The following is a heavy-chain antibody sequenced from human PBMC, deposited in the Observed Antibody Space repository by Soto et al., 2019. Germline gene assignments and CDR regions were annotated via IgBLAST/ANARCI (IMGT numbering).Heavy chain of an antibody. J-gene: IGHJ4*02. CDR1: GGSISSSSYY. CDR2: IYYSGST. CDR3: ARHNTDYVWGSYRTYYFDY. V-gene: IGHV4-39*01. D-gene: IGHD3-16*02. Sequence: QLQLQESGPGLVKPSETLSLTCTVSGGSISSSSYYWGWIRQPPGKGLEWIGSIYYSGSTYYNPSLQSRVTISVDTSKNQFSLKLSSVTAADTAVYYCARHNTDYVWGSYRTYYFDYWGQGTLVTVSS.